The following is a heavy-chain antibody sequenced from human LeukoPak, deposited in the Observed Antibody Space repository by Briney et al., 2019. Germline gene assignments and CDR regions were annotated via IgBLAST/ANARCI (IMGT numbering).Heavy chain of an antibody. D-gene: IGHD3-10*01. CDR2: ISSSGSTI. J-gene: IGHJ6*04. V-gene: IGHV3-11*04. CDR3: ARAITMVRGVPAYYYYGMDV. Sequence: GGSLRLSCAASGFTFSDYYMSWIRQAPGKGLEWVSYISSSGSTIYYADSVKGRFTISRDNAKNSLYLQMNSLRAEDTAVYYCARAITMVRGVPAYYYYGMDVWGKGTTVTVSS. CDR1: GFTFSDYY.